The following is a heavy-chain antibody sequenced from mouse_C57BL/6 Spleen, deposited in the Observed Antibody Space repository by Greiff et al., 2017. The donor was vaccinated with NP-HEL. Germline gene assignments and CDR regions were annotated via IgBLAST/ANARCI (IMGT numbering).Heavy chain of an antibody. J-gene: IGHJ2*01. Sequence: VKVVESGAELVKPGASVKLSCKASGYTFTEYTIHWVKQRSGQGLEWIGWFYPGSGSIKYNEKFKDKATLTADKSSSTVYMELSRLTSEDSAVYFCARHEQIYYGNGFDYGGQGTTLTVSS. CDR1: GYTFTEYT. CDR3: ARHEQIYYGNGFDY. CDR2: FYPGSGSI. V-gene: IGHV1-62-2*01. D-gene: IGHD2-1*01.